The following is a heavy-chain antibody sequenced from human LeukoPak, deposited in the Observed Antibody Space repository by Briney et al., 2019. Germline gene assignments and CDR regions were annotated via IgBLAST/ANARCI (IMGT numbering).Heavy chain of an antibody. D-gene: IGHD7-27*01. Sequence: GGSLRLSCAASGFTFNSYGLHWVRQAPGKGLQWVAVISYDGSDKYYTDSVKGRFTISRDNSKNTLYLQMNSLRAEDTAVYYCASSGDDGNFDYWGQGTLVTVSS. CDR3: ASSGDDGNFDY. CDR2: ISYDGSDK. CDR1: GFTFNSYG. J-gene: IGHJ4*02. V-gene: IGHV3-30*03.